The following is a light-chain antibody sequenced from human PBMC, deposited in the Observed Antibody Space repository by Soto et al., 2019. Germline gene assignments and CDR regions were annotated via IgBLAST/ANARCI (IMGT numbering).Light chain of an antibody. V-gene: IGKV3-20*01. J-gene: IGKJ2*01. CDR2: AAS. Sequence: EMVLTQSPGTLSLSPGERATRSCRASQSISSSYLAWYQQRPGQAPRLLIYAASSRATVVPDRFSGSGSGTDFTLTISRLEPEDFAVYYCQQYGSSSYTFGQGTQLEIK. CDR1: QSISSSY. CDR3: QQYGSSSYT.